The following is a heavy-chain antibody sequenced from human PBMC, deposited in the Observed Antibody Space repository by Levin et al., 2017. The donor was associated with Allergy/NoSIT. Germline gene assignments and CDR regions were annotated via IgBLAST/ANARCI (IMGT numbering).Heavy chain of an antibody. CDR2: IYYSGST. D-gene: IGHD3-10*01. Sequence: SETLSLTCTVSGGSISNYYWSWIRQPPGKGLEWIGYIYYSGSTNYNPSLKSRVTISVDTSKNQFSLKLNSVTAADTAVYYCARDSSPDYYGSGSSRNWFDPWGQGSLVTVSS. CDR1: GGSISNYY. J-gene: IGHJ5*02. V-gene: IGHV4-59*01. CDR3: ARDSSPDYYGSGSSRNWFDP.